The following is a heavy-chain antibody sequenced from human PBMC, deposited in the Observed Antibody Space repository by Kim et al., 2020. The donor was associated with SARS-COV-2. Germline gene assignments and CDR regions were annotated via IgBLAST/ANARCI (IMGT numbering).Heavy chain of an antibody. Sequence: TYYNPSLKSRVTISVDTSKNQFSLKLSSVTAADTAVYYCARGEDGYNIDYWGQGTLVTVSS. CDR3: ARGEDGYNIDY. CDR2: T. D-gene: IGHD5-12*01. V-gene: IGHV4-31*02. J-gene: IGHJ4*02.